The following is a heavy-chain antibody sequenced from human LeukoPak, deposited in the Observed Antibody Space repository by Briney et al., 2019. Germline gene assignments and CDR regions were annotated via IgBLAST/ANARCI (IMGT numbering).Heavy chain of an antibody. CDR1: GLTFSNYG. J-gene: IGHJ4*02. CDR3: AREWGRIAVAGGPGF. V-gene: IGHV3-33*01. Sequence: GGSLRLSCEVSGLTFSNYGKLWVRRAPSRGLEWVKLKWYDGRTKFHADPVKGRFTISRDNSANTLYPQMSSLKVEDTAVYYCAREWGRIAVAGGPGFCGQGDLVTVSS. D-gene: IGHD6-19*01. CDR2: KWYDGRTK.